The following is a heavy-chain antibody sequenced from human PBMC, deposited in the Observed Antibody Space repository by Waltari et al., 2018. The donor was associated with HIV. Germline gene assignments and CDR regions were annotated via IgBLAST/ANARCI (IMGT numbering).Heavy chain of an antibody. V-gene: IGHV4-34*02. CDR3: ARGVGPDRIWANYPDF. Sequence: QVELQQWGTGLLKPSETLSLTCAVYGESFSDYPSEPYQSFSNYCWNWFRTPPGKGLERTGEVSRGGSTNYNPSLKRPIALSIDTSKKQFSLKLPSVTAADTAVYYCARGVGPDRIWANYPDFWGQGSLVVVSP. CDR2: VSRGGST. D-gene: IGHD3-16*01. CDR1: GESFSDYPSEPYQSFSNYC. J-gene: IGHJ4*02.